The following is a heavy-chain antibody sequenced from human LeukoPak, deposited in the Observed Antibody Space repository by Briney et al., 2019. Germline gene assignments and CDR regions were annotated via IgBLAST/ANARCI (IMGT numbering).Heavy chain of an antibody. V-gene: IGHV4-34*01. D-gene: IGHD6-19*01. Sequence: SETLSLTCAVYGGSFSGYYWSWIRQPPGKGLGWIGEINHSGSTNYNPSLKSRVTVSVDTSKNQFSLKLSPVTAADTAVYYCARGGSGWYTLYGHWFDPWGQGTLVTVS. J-gene: IGHJ5*02. CDR3: ARGGSGWYTLYGHWFDP. CDR1: GGSFSGYY. CDR2: INHSGST.